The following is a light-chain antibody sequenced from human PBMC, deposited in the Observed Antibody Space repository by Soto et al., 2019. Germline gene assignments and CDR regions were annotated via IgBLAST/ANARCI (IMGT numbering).Light chain of an antibody. Sequence: QSALTQPASVSGSPGQSITISCTGTSSDVGGYKFVSWYQQHPGKAPKLIIYEASNRPSGVSNRFSGSKSGNTASLTISGLQAEDEADYYCSSYTRSSSVVFGGGTKLTV. CDR1: SSDVGGYKF. CDR2: EAS. J-gene: IGLJ2*01. V-gene: IGLV2-14*01. CDR3: SSYTRSSSVV.